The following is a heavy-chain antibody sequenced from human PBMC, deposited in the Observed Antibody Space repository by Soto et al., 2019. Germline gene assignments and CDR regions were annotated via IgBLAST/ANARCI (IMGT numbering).Heavy chain of an antibody. CDR1: GFTFSPYW. D-gene: IGHD6-19*01. V-gene: IGHV3-74*01. J-gene: IGHJ4*02. CDR2: IDDTGTIT. CDR3: ARDQTVTGPTTFDY. Sequence: EVQLVESGGGLVQPGVSLRLSCAASGFTFSPYWMHWVRQTPGKGLMWVSRIDDTGTITTYADSVKGRFTISRDNAKNTLYLQMDSLRAEDTAIYYCARDQTVTGPTTFDYCGQGTLVTVSS.